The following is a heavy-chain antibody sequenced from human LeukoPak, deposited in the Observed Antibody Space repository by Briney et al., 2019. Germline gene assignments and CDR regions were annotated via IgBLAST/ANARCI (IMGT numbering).Heavy chain of an antibody. V-gene: IGHV1-2*02. Sequence: GASVKVSCKASGYTFTGYYMRWVRQASGQGLEWMRWINPNSGGTNYAQKFQGRVTMTRDTSISTAYMELSSLRSEDTAVYYCARAYYYDSSGYYSSVDYWGQGTLVTVSS. CDR2: INPNSGGT. CDR3: ARAYYYDSSGYYSSVDY. J-gene: IGHJ4*02. D-gene: IGHD3-22*01. CDR1: GYTFTGYY.